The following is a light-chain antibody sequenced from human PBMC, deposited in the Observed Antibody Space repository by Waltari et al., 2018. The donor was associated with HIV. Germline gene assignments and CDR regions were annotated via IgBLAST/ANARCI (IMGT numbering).Light chain of an antibody. Sequence: SYVLTQPPSVSVAPGQTARITCGGTNIGTKNMPWYQQRPGQAPGLVVSGDSDRPPDIPERFSGSNSANTATLSISRVEAGDEADYYCQVWDYNSDRWVFGGGTKLTVL. V-gene: IGLV3-21*02. J-gene: IGLJ3*02. CDR1: NIGTKN. CDR3: QVWDYNSDRWV. CDR2: GDS.